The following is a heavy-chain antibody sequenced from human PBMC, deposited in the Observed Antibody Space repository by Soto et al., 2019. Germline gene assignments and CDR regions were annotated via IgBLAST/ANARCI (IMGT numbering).Heavy chain of an antibody. V-gene: IGHV3-30-3*01. CDR2: ISVDGTTK. CDR3: AREDGSSGRAGTFQF. CDR1: GFTFSNSV. Sequence: QVQVVESGGGVVQPGRSLRLSCIVSGFTFSNSVMQWVRQAPGEGLEWVAGISVDGTTKHYADSVKGRFTISRNNSKNTMNLQMDSLTAEETAVYYCAREDGSSGRAGTFQFWGQGTLVSVSS. D-gene: IGHD3-22*01. J-gene: IGHJ1*01.